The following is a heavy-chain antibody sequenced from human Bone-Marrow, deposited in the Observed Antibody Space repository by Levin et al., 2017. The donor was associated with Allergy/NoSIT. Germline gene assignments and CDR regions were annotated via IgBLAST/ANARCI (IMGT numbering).Heavy chain of an antibody. Sequence: SVKVSCKASGGTFSTFPLSWVRQVPGQRLEWMGKITPMIDIVHYAQKLKGRVTITADKSTGTAYMELSSLRSEDTAIYYCAKGGEMFDPWGQGTLVTVSS. V-gene: IGHV1-69*04. J-gene: IGHJ5*02. CDR1: GGTFSTFP. CDR2: ITPMIDIV. D-gene: IGHD5-12*01. CDR3: AKGGEMFDP.